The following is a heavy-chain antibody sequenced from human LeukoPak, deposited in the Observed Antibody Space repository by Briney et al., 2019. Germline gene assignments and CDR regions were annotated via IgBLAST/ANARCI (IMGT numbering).Heavy chain of an antibody. D-gene: IGHD3-3*01. CDR3: ARGENFWSGYYTSWFDP. Sequence: GGSLRLSCAASGFTFDDYGMSWVRQAPGKGLGWVSGINWNGGSAGYADSVKGRFTISRDNAKNSLYLQMNSLRAEDTALYYCARGENFWSGYYTSWFDPWGQGTLVTVSS. J-gene: IGHJ5*02. V-gene: IGHV3-20*04. CDR1: GFTFDDYG. CDR2: INWNGGSA.